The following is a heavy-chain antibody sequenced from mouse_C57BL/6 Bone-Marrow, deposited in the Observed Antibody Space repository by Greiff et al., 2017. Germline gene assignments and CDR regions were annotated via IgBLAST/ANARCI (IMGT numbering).Heavy chain of an antibody. J-gene: IGHJ2*01. Sequence: VQLQQSGAELVRPGASVKLSCKASGYTFTSYWMHWVKQRPGQGLEWIGMIHPNSGSTNYNEKFKSKATLTVDKSSSTAYMQLSSLTSEDSAVYYCARRAGTLYYFDYWGQGTTLTVSS. CDR3: ARRAGTLYYFDY. CDR1: GYTFTSYW. V-gene: IGHV1-64*01. D-gene: IGHD4-1*01. CDR2: IHPNSGST.